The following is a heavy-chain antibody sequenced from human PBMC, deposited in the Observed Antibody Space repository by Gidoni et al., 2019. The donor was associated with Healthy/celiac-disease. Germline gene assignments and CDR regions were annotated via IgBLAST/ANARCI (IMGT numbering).Heavy chain of an antibody. V-gene: IGHV3-33*01. CDR1: GFPFSGYG. CDR2: IWYDGSNK. J-gene: IGHJ4*02. D-gene: IGHD5-18*01. Sequence: QVQLVESGGGVVQPGRSLRLSCAASGFPFSGYGMHWVRQAPGKGLEWVAVIWYDGSNKYYADSVKGRFTISRDNSKNTLYLQMNSLRAEDTAVYYCARSGIEMATAYFDYWGQGTLVTVSS. CDR3: ARSGIEMATAYFDY.